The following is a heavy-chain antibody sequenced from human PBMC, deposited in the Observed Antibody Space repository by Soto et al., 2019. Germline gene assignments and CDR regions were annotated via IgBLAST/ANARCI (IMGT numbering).Heavy chain of an antibody. V-gene: IGHV4-61*01. D-gene: IGHD4-17*01. CDR3: ARDPYGHFTHYFDY. CDR2: ICYRGST. Sequence: SETLSLTCTVSGGSVSSGSYYWSWIRQPPGKGLEWIAYICYRGSTNYNPSLKSRVTISVDTSKNQFSLKLSSVTAPDTAVYYCARDPYGHFTHYFDYWGQGTLVHVSS. J-gene: IGHJ4*02. CDR1: GGSVSSGSYY.